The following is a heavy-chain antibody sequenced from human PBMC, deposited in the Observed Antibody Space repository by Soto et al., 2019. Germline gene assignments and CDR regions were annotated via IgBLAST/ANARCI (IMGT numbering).Heavy chain of an antibody. CDR3: AKGSNLFYYYGMDV. Sequence: SVKFSCKASGGTFSSYAISWVRQAPGQGLEWMGGIIPIFGTANYAQKFRGRVTITADKSTSTAYMDLSSLRSEDTAVYYCAKGSNLFYYYGMDVWGQGTTVTVSS. D-gene: IGHD3-10*01. V-gene: IGHV1-69*06. CDR1: GGTFSSYA. J-gene: IGHJ6*02. CDR2: IIPIFGTA.